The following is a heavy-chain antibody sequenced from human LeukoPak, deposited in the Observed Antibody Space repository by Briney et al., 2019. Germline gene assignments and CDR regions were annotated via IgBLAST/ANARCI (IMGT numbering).Heavy chain of an antibody. J-gene: IGHJ4*02. D-gene: IGHD3-3*01. V-gene: IGHV3-30*04. CDR1: GFTFSSYA. Sequence: GGSLRLSCAASGFTFSSYAMHWVRQAPGKGLEWVAVISYDGSNKYYADSVKGRFTISRDNSKNTLYLRMNSLRAGDTAVYYCAREGLRITIYGDFDYWGQGTLVTVSS. CDR2: ISYDGSNK. CDR3: AREGLRITIYGDFDY.